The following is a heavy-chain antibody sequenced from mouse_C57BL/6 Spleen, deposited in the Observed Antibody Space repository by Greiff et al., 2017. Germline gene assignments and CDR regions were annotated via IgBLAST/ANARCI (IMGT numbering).Heavy chain of an antibody. J-gene: IGHJ1*03. V-gene: IGHV1-69*01. CDR3: ARKTSFDDGVWVDV. CDR2: IDPSDSYT. D-gene: IGHD2-12*01. Sequence: QVQLPQPGAELVMPGASVKLSCKASGYTFTSSWMHWVKQRPGQGLEWIGEIDPSDSYTTYNQKFKGKSTLTVDKSSSTAYMQLSSLTSEDSAVYYCARKTSFDDGVWVDVWGTGTSVTVSS. CDR1: GYTFTSSW.